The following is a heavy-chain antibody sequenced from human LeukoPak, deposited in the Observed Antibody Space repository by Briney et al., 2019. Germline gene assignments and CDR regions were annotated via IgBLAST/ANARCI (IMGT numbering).Heavy chain of an antibody. CDR1: GDSISSSGYY. CDR2: INFRGTT. J-gene: IGHJ4*02. D-gene: IGHD3-10*01. Sequence: PSETLSLTCTVSGDSISSSGYYWGWIRQPPGKGLEWIGIINFRGTTYYNPSLMSRVTISVDTSKNQFPLELPSVTAADTALYYCARFRGVVSSSLLDFWGQGTLVTVSS. CDR3: ARFRGVVSSSLLDF. V-gene: IGHV4-39*01.